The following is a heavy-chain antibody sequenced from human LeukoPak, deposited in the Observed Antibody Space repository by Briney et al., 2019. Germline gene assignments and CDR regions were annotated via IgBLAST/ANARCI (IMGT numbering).Heavy chain of an antibody. Sequence: PSETLSLTCSVSGGSISNYHWSWIRQPAGKGLEWIGRIYTSGTTNYNPSLKSRVTMSVDTSKNQLSLKLRSVTAADTAVYYCARVVVGATSGNPYYFDYWDQGTLVTVSS. CDR3: ARVVVGATSGNPYYFDY. CDR1: GGSISNYH. J-gene: IGHJ4*02. D-gene: IGHD1-26*01. V-gene: IGHV4-4*07. CDR2: IYTSGTT.